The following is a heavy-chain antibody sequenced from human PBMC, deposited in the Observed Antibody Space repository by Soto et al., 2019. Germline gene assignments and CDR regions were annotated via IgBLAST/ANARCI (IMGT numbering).Heavy chain of an antibody. CDR2: IWYDGSNK. V-gene: IGHV3-33*01. J-gene: IGHJ4*02. CDR1: GFTFSSYG. Sequence: PGGSLRLSCAASGFTFSSYGMHWVRQAPGKGLEWVAVIWYDGSNKYYADSVRGRFTISRDNSKNTLYLQMNSLRAEDTAVYYCAILIAAAAGKNHFDYWGQGTPVPGSS. CDR3: AILIAAAAGKNHFDY. D-gene: IGHD6-13*01.